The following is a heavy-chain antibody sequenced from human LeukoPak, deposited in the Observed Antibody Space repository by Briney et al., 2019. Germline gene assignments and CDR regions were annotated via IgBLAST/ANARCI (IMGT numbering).Heavy chain of an antibody. CDR3: SRRNGSLNYSSPSHRYV. CDR1: GGSFSGYY. V-gene: IGHV4-34*01. D-gene: IGHD3-10*01. CDR2: INHSGST. J-gene: IGHJ6*01. Sequence: SETLSLTCAVYGGSFSGYYWSWIRQPPGKGLEWIGEINHSGSTNYNPSLKSRVTISVDTSRNQFSLKLSSVTAADSAVYYCSRRNGSLNYSSPSHRYVWRNGSKV.